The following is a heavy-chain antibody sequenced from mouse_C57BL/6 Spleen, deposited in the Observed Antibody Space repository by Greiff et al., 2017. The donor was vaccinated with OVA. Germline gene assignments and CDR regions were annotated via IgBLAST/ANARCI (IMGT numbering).Heavy chain of an antibody. CDR2: ISDGGSYT. CDR3: ARDKRESPFAY. V-gene: IGHV5-4*01. CDR1: GFTFSSYA. Sequence: EVKLMESGGGLVKPGGSLKLSCAASGFTFSSYAMSWVRQTPEKRLEWVATISDGGSYTYYPDNVKGRFTISRDNAKNNLYLQMSHLKSEDTAMYYCARDKRESPFAYWGQGTLVTVSA. J-gene: IGHJ3*01.